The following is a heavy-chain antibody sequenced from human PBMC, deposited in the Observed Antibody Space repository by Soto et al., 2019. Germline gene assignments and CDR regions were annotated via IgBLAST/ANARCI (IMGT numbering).Heavy chain of an antibody. V-gene: IGHV1-18*01. CDR3: ARRAAYSTSFDAFDI. CDR2: IIGYNGKT. Sequence: QVQLVQSGAEVKKPGASVKVSCKASGYTFTNYIITWVRQAPGQGRKWMGWIIGYNGKTNYAQNFQGRVTMTADTSTSTAYMDLRSLRSDDTAVYYCARRAAYSTSFDAFDIWGQGTMVTVSS. CDR1: GYTFTNYI. D-gene: IGHD6-6*01. J-gene: IGHJ3*02.